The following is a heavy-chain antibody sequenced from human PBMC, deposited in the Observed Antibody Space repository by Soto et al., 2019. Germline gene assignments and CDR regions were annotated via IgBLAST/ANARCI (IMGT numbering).Heavy chain of an antibody. V-gene: IGHV1-69*13. CDR3: ARVRGIVVVPAASDY. CDR1: GGTFSSYA. Sequence: SVKVSCKASGGTFSSYAISWVRQAPGQGLEWMGGIIPIFGTANYAQKFQGRVTITADESTSTAYMELSSLRSEDTDVYYCARVRGIVVVPAASDYSGPGNLVTVSS. J-gene: IGHJ4*02. CDR2: IIPIFGTA. D-gene: IGHD2-2*01.